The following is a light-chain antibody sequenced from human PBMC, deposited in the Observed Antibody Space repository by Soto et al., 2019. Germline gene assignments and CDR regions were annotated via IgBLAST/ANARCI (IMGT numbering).Light chain of an antibody. Sequence: EIVMTQSPASLSASPGDGATLSCRASQSVASNVAWYQQKAGQGPRLLIHGASTRAVGVPARFSGSGSGTDFTLTIRSLQSEDFAVYYCQQYHNWPPQYTFGQGTKLQIK. CDR2: GAS. V-gene: IGKV3-15*01. CDR3: QQYHNWPPQYT. CDR1: QSVASN. J-gene: IGKJ2*01.